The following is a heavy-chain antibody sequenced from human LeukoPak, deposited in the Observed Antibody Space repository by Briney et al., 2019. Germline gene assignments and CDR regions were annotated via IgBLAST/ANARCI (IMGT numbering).Heavy chain of an antibody. CDR1: VGTFSSYV. V-gene: IGHV1-69*01. CDR2: IIPIFGTA. Sequence: SVKVSCKASVGTFSSYVISWVRPAPGQGGEWVGGIIPIFGTANYAQKFQGRVTITADESTSTAYMELSSLRSEDTAVYYCASGGYSGYDFYYYYYGMDVWGKGTTVTVSS. D-gene: IGHD5-12*01. J-gene: IGHJ6*04. CDR3: ASGGYSGYDFYYYYYGMDV.